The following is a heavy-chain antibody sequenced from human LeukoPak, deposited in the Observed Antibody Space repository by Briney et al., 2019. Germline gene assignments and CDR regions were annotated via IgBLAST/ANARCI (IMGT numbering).Heavy chain of an antibody. D-gene: IGHD3-3*01. Sequence: GGSLRLSCAASGFTFSSYVMSWVRQAPGKGLEWVSAISGGGGRTYYADSVKGRFTISRDNSKNTLYLQMNSLRAEDTAVYYCAKDNAPYDFWSGYSGYFDYWGQGTLVTVSS. J-gene: IGHJ4*02. CDR1: GFTFSSYV. V-gene: IGHV3-23*01. CDR2: ISGGGGRT. CDR3: AKDNAPYDFWSGYSGYFDY.